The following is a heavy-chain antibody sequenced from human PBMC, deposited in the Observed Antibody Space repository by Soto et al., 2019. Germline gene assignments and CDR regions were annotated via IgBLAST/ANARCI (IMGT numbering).Heavy chain of an antibody. CDR2: ISWNSGSI. CDR3: AKDSYYDSSGPFDY. V-gene: IGHV3-9*01. CDR1: GFTFDDYA. D-gene: IGHD3-22*01. J-gene: IGHJ4*02. Sequence: GGSLRLSCAASGFTFDDYAMHWVRQAPGKGLEWVSGISWNSGSIGYADSVKGRFTISRDNAKNSLYLQMNSLRAEDTALYYCAKDSYYDSSGPFDYWGQGTLVTASS.